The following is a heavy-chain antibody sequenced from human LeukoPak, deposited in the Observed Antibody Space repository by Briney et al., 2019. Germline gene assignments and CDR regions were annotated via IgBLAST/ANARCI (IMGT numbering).Heavy chain of an antibody. CDR3: ASEYYDIPPPGEPWVFDP. J-gene: IGHJ5*02. CDR2: IIPILGIA. D-gene: IGHD3-9*01. CDR1: GGTFSSYA. Sequence: GASVKVSCKASGGTFSSYAISWVRQAPGQGLEWMGRIIPILGIANYAQKFQGRVTITADKSTSTAYMELSSLRSEDTAVYYCASEYYDIPPPGEPWVFDPWGQGTLVTVSS. V-gene: IGHV1-69*04.